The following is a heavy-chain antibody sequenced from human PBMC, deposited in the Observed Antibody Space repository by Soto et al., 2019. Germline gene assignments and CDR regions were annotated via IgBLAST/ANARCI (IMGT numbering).Heavy chain of an antibody. V-gene: IGHV4-59*01. CDR1: GGSISSYY. CDR2: IYYSGST. J-gene: IGHJ4*02. CDR3: ARGVLWFGELLSQPYYFDY. D-gene: IGHD3-10*01. Sequence: TSETLSLTCTVSGGSISSYYWSWIRQPPGKGLEWIGYIYYSGSTNYNPSLKSRVTISVDTSKNQFSLKLSSVTAADTAVYYCARGVLWFGELLSQPYYFDYWGQGTLVTVSS.